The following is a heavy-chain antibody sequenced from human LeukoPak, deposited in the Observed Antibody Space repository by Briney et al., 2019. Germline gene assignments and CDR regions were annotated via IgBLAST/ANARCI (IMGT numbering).Heavy chain of an antibody. Sequence: SVKVSCKASGGTFSSYAISWVRQAPGQGLEWMGRIIPILGIANYAQKFQGRVTITADKSTSTAYMELSSLRSEDTAVYYCARGDGDGSFDYWGQGTLVTVSS. V-gene: IGHV1-69*04. D-gene: IGHD4-17*01. CDR2: IIPILGIA. CDR1: GGTFSSYA. J-gene: IGHJ4*02. CDR3: ARGDGDGSFDY.